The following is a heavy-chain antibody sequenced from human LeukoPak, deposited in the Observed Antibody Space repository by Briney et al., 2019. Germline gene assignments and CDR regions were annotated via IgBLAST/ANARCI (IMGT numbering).Heavy chain of an antibody. CDR2: MNPNSGNT. CDR3: ARGGAAADPYYYYGMDV. V-gene: IGHV1-8*02. D-gene: IGHD6-13*01. CDR1: GYTFTGYY. J-gene: IGHJ6*02. Sequence: ASVKVSCKASGYTFTGYYMHWVRQAPGQGLEWMGWMNPNSGNTGYAQKFQGRVTMTRNTSISTAYMELSSLRSEDTAVYYCARGGAAADPYYYYGMDVWGQGTAVTVSS.